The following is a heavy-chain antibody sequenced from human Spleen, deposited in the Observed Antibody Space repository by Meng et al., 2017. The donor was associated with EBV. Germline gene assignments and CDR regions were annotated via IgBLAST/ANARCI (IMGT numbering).Heavy chain of an antibody. CDR3: ATVDYGDYEFDY. Sequence: QAQPRESGPGLVKASETLSLMCTVSGGSVSSGIYYWSWIRQPPGKGLEWIGYIYDSGSANYNPSLKSRVTISIDMSKNQFSLKLSSVTAADTAVYYCATVDYGDYEFDYWGQGTLVTVSS. CDR1: GGSVSSGIYY. J-gene: IGHJ4*02. CDR2: IYDSGSA. D-gene: IGHD4-17*01. V-gene: IGHV4-61*01.